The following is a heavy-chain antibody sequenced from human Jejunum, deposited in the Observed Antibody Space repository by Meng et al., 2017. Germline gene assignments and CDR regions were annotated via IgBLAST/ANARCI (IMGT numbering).Heavy chain of an antibody. CDR3: ARGGYYSFDY. D-gene: IGHD5-18*01. CDR2: INYGGST. V-gene: IGHV4-4*03. CDR1: VGSIGSITW. Sequence: QVRRQRSGPGRVIPPGTLSPPGVVSVGSIGSITWLSWVRQPPGKGLEWIAEINYGGSTNYNPSLKSRFTISIDNSKNRFSLSLNSVTAADTAVYYCARGGYYSFDYWGQGTLVTVSS. J-gene: IGHJ4*02.